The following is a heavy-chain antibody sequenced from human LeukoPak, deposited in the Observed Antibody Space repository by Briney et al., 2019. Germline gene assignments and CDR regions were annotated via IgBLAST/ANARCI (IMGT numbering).Heavy chain of an antibody. CDR1: GYTFTGYY. Sequence: ASVKVSCKASGYTFTGYYMHWVRQAPGQGLEWMGWINPNNGGTNYAQKFQGRVTMTRDTSISTAYMELSGLRSDDTAVYYCARGVAGVYFYYYMDVWGKGTTVTVSS. V-gene: IGHV1-2*02. CDR3: ARGVAGVYFYYYMDV. J-gene: IGHJ6*03. CDR2: INPNNGGT. D-gene: IGHD1-14*01.